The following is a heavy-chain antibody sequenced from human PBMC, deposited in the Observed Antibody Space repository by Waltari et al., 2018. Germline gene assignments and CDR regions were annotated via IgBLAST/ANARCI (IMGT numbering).Heavy chain of an antibody. CDR3: TRGWGFDY. D-gene: IGHD7-27*01. CDR1: GDSVSTTSGA. Sequence: QVQLQQSGPGLVKPSQTLSLTCAISGDSVSTTSGAWNWIRQSPSRCLEWLGRTYYRSKWNNEYAESVKSRITINPDTSKNQFSLQLNSVTPEDTAVYYCTRGWGFDYWGQGTLVTVSS. J-gene: IGHJ4*02. V-gene: IGHV6-1*01. CDR2: TYYRSKWNN.